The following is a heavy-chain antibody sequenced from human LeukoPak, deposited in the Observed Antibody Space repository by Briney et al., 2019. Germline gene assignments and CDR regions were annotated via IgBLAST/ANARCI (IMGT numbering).Heavy chain of an antibody. CDR2: IYTSGST. J-gene: IGHJ5*01. CDR3: ARWGSSSIPMPDS. V-gene: IGHV4-4*09. CDR1: GGSISSYY. D-gene: IGHD6-6*01. Sequence: SETLSLTCTVSGGSISSYYWSWIRQPPGKGLEWIGYIYTSGSTNYNPSLKSRVTISVDTSKNQFSLKLSSVTAADTAVYYCARWGSSSIPMPDSWGQGTLVTVSS.